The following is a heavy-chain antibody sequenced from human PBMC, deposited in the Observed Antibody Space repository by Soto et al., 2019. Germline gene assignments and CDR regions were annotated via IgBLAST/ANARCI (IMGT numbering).Heavy chain of an antibody. D-gene: IGHD1-26*01. CDR3: ARGEQYSGRIFDY. CDR2: TYYRSKWYY. V-gene: IGHV6-1*01. J-gene: IGHJ4*01. CDR1: GDSVSSHSAG. Sequence: SQTLPLPCSLTGDSVSSHSAGLSGGRQSPSRGLEWLGRTYYRSKWYYEYAVSVRGRITINPDTSKNQYSLQLNSVTSEDTAVYFCARGEQYSGRIFDYWGQGTLVTVSS.